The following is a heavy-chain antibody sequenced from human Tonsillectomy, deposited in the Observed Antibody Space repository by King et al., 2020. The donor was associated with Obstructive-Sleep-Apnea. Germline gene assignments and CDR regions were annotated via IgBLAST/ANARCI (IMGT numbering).Heavy chain of an antibody. CDR2: IYHSWST. V-gene: IGHV4-38-2*02. D-gene: IGHD3-22*01. CDR3: ARDYYYDSSGYYVDY. Sequence: QLQEWGPGLVKRSETLSLTCTVSGYFISSGYYWGWIRQTPGKGLEWVGSIYHSWSTYSNPSLKSRVTISVDTSQNQFSLKLSSVTDADTAVYYCARDYYYDSSGYYVDYWGQGTLVTVSS. J-gene: IGHJ4*02. CDR1: GYFISSGYY.